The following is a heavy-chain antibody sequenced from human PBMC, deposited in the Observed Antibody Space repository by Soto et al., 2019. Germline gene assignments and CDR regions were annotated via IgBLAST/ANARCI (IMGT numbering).Heavy chain of an antibody. CDR3: AREGGSLNWFDP. CDR1: GFTFSSYS. Sequence: EVQLVESGGGLVQPGGSLRLSCAASGFTFSSYSMNWVRQAPGKGLEWVSYISHSSSTIYYADSVKGRFTISRDNAKNSLCLQMNSLGDEDTAVYYCAREGGSLNWFDPWGQGTLVTVSS. CDR2: ISHSSSTI. V-gene: IGHV3-48*02. J-gene: IGHJ5*02. D-gene: IGHD1-26*01.